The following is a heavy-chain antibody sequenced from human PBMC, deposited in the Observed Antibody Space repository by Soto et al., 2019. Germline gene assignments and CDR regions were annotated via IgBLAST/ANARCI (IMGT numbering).Heavy chain of an antibody. Sequence: QVQLVQSGAEVKKPGSSVKVSSKASGGTFSSYAISWVRQAPGQGLEWMGGIIPIFGTANYAQKFQGRVTITADESTSTAYMELSSLRSEDTAVYYCARDRDTAIINYYYYGMDVWGQGTTVTVSS. CDR3: ARDRDTAIINYYYYGMDV. CDR1: GGTFSSYA. CDR2: IIPIFGTA. V-gene: IGHV1-69*01. J-gene: IGHJ6*02. D-gene: IGHD5-18*01.